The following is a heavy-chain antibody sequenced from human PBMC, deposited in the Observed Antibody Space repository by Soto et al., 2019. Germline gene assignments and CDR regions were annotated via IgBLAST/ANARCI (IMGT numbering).Heavy chain of an antibody. D-gene: IGHD3-9*01. CDR2: IIPIFGTA. CDR3: VRAQASPSYDILTGRFHLKVGHSMDV. V-gene: IGHV1-69*01. J-gene: IGHJ6*02. CDR1: GGTFSSYA. Sequence: QVQLVQSGAEVKKPGSSVKVSCKASGGTFSSYAISWVRQAPGQGLEWMGGIIPIFGTANYANKFQGRVTYTQDGTPRQSYLGMTSLRSKKTAVYFSVRAQASPSYDILTGRFHLKVGHSMDVWGQGTTVTVSS.